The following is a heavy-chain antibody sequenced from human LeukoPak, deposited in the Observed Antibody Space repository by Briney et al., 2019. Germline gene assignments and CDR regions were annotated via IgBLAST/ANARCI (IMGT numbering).Heavy chain of an antibody. CDR2: IYYSGRT. J-gene: IGHJ1*01. CDR3: ARRRYYDGSGYLE. D-gene: IGHD3-22*01. V-gene: IGHV4-39*01. CDR1: GDSVSRSDSY. Sequence: SETLSLTCSVSGDSVSRSDSYWHWIRQPPGKGLEWIGTIYYSGRTYYSPSLKSRVTMSVDPSNNQFSLNLRSVTAADTAVYHCARRRYYDGSGYLEWGQGTLLSVSS.